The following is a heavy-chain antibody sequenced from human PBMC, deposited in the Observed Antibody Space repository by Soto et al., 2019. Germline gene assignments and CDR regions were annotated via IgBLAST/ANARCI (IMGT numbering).Heavy chain of an antibody. V-gene: IGHV3-7*01. J-gene: IGHJ4*02. CDR3: ASWLKTSGWYVLLQGSFDY. CDR2: IKQDGSAK. Sequence: EVQLVESGGGLVQPGGSLRLSCAASGFTFSSYWMTWVRQAPGKGLEWVANIKQDGSAKYYVDSVKGRITNSRDNAQNSLYPQMNSLRAEDTAVYYCASWLKTSGWYVLLQGSFDYWGQGTLVTVSS. CDR1: GFTFSSYW. D-gene: IGHD6-19*01.